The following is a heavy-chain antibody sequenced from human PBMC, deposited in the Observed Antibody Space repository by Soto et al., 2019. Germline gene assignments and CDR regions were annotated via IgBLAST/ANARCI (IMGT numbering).Heavy chain of an antibody. D-gene: IGHD2-21*02. Sequence: VQLLESGGGLVQPGGSLTLSCAASGFTFNTYGMTWVRQAPGKGLEWVSTVSGSGGGTYYADSVKGRFTISRVNSKNTMHVQMSNLRAEDTAVYFCARIGPYCGGDCYPDFDFWGLGTPVTVSS. CDR1: GFTFNTYG. CDR3: ARIGPYCGGDCYPDFDF. CDR2: VSGSGGGT. J-gene: IGHJ4*02. V-gene: IGHV3-23*01.